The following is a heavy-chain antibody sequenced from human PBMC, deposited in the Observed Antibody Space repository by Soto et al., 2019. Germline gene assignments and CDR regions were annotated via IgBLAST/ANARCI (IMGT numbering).Heavy chain of an antibody. V-gene: IGHV4-30-4*01. CDR3: ARGPSGDKVDS. CDR2: IYDGGRT. J-gene: IGHJ4*02. D-gene: IGHD7-27*01. Sequence: QVQLQESGPGLVKPSQTLSLTCTVSGGSISTVDYWWSWIRQSPDMGLEWIGHIYDGGRTYNNPSRESRVTMSRDTSKSQLSLTLSSVSAADTAVYYCARGPSGDKVDSWGQGTLVTVSS. CDR1: GGSISTVDYW.